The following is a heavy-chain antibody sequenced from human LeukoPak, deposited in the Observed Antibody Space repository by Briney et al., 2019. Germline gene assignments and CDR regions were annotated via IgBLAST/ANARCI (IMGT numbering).Heavy chain of an antibody. Sequence: GGSLRLSCAASGYTFSSYSMNWVRQAPGKGLEWVSSISSRSSNIYYADSVKGRFTISRDNAKNSLYMQMNSLRAEDTAVYYCARGDCSSTSCYPYYFDYWGQGTLVTVSS. CDR1: GYTFSSYS. D-gene: IGHD2-2*01. J-gene: IGHJ4*02. V-gene: IGHV3-21*01. CDR2: ISSRSSNI. CDR3: ARGDCSSTSCYPYYFDY.